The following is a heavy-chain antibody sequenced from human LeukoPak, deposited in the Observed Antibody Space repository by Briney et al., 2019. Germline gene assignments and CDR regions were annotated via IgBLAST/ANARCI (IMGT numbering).Heavy chain of an antibody. CDR1: GGSISNSRYY. Sequence: SETLSLTCTVSGGSISNSRYYWGWIRQPPGKGLEWIGSIYYSGSTDYNPSLKSRVTISIDTSKNQFSLKLSSVIAADTAVYYCASHFGSSPDPVNGSDPWGQGTLVTVSS. J-gene: IGHJ5*02. CDR2: IYYSGST. V-gene: IGHV4-39*01. D-gene: IGHD6-6*01. CDR3: ASHFGSSPDPVNGSDP.